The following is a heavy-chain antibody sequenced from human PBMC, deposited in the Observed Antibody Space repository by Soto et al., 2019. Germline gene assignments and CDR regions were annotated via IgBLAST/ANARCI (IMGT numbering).Heavy chain of an antibody. CDR1: DGSITNYY. V-gene: IGHV4-59*08. CDR2: INYDGYS. CDR3: ARHGFGPLHGLVDV. J-gene: IGHJ6*02. Sequence: QVQLQESGPGLVKPSETLSLTCTVSDGSITNYYCSLFRQPPGKGLEWIGYINYDGYSAYNLSLKRGVTLSMDASKTQFSLMLESVTATDTAVYYCARHGFGPLHGLVDVWGPGTTVIVSS. D-gene: IGHD3-10*01.